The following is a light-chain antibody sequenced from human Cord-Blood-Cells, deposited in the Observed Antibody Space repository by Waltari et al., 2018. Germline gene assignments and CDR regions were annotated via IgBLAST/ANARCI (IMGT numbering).Light chain of an antibody. Sequence: YELPQPSSVSVSPGQAARNPCPGDVLSKQYARWFQQKPGQAPVLVIYKDSERPSGIPERFSGSSSGTTVTLTISGAQVEDEADYYCYSAADNNRVFGGGTKLTVL. CDR1: VLSKQY. V-gene: IGLV3-27*01. CDR3: YSAADNNRV. CDR2: KDS. J-gene: IGLJ3*02.